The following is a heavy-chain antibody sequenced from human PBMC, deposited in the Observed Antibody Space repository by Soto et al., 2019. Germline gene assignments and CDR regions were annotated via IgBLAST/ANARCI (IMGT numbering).Heavy chain of an antibody. CDR1: GYTFTSYA. Sequence: ASVKVSCKASGYTFTSYAINWLRQATGQGLEWMGWMNPNSGNTGYAQKFQGRVAMTRNTSISTAYMELSSLRSEDTAVYYCARRGDYSNYMDVWGKGTTVTVSS. CDR2: MNPNSGNT. J-gene: IGHJ6*03. CDR3: ARRGDYSNYMDV. V-gene: IGHV1-8*01. D-gene: IGHD4-4*01.